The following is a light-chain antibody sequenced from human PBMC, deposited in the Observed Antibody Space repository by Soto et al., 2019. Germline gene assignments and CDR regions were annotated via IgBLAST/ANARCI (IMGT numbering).Light chain of an antibody. CDR1: TSNIGTND. Sequence: QSVLTQVPSVSAAPGQKVTITCYGSTSNIGTNDVSWYQQLPGTAPKLLIYDNSKRPAGISDRFSGSKSGTSVTLGITGLQTGDEAEYYCGTWDSSLRGGVFGGGTKVTVL. CDR2: DNS. J-gene: IGLJ2*01. V-gene: IGLV1-51*01. CDR3: GTWDSSLRGGV.